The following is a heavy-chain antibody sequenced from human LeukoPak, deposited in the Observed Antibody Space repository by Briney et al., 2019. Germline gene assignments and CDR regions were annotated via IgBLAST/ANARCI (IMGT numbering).Heavy chain of an antibody. Sequence: GGSLRLSCAASGFTFSSYGMHWVRRAPGKGLQWVAFIQYDGNNKYYADSVRGRFTISRDSSKNTLYLQMNSLRGEDTAVYYCAKGSSGLFDYWGQGTLVIVSS. CDR2: IQYDGNNK. CDR1: GFTFSSYG. V-gene: IGHV3-30*02. CDR3: AKGSSGLFDY. D-gene: IGHD6-19*01. J-gene: IGHJ4*02.